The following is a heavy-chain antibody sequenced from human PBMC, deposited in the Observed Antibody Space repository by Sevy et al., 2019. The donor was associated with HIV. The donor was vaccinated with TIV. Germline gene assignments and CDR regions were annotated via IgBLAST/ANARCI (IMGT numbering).Heavy chain of an antibody. D-gene: IGHD4-17*01. CDR2: ISYSGSS. Sequence: SETLSLTCTVSGGSLNSGSYYWSWIRQPPGKGLEWIGYISYSGSSNYNYSLKSRVTISVHTSNNQFSLKLSSVTAADTAIYYCALLAYGDYAGYFDTWGQGTLVTVSS. V-gene: IGHV4-61*01. J-gene: IGHJ5*02. CDR3: ALLAYGDYAGYFDT. CDR1: GGSLNSGSYY.